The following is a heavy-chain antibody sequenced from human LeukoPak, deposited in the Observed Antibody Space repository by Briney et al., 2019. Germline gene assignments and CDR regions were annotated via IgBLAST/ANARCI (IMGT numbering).Heavy chain of an antibody. CDR3: ARDHDWGVDY. D-gene: IGHD7-27*01. CDR2: INGKRGDT. J-gene: IGHJ4*02. Sequence: SVKVSCKASGGTFSSYAISWVRQAPGQGREWMGWINGKRGDTNYAQNFQDRVTMTRDTSTSTVYMELSRLTVADPAVYYCARDHDWGVDYWGQGTLVTVSS. CDR1: GGTFSSYA. V-gene: IGHV1-2*02.